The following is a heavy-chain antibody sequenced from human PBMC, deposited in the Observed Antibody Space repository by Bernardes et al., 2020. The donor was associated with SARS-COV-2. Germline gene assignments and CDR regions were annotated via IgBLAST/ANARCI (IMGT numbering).Heavy chain of an antibody. CDR1: TVSINSGSYR. D-gene: IGHD3-3*01. CDR2: LSYGGST. V-gene: IGHV4-39*01. CDR3: ARLKVLRHLDLSMSWLEYYFDF. J-gene: IGHJ4*02. Sequence: SETLSLTCSVSTVSINSGSYRGAWVRQSPGKGLELIASLSYGGSTYYTPSLKGQVTISADTSQSQFSLTLTSVTAADTAVYFCARLKVLRHLDLSMSWLEYYFDFWGQGTLVTVSS.